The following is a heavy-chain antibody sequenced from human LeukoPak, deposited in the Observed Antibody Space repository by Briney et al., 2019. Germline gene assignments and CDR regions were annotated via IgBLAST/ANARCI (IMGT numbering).Heavy chain of an antibody. Sequence: ASVKVSCKASGYTFTGYCMHWVRQAPGQGLEWMGWINPNSGGTNYAQKFQGRVTMTRDTSISTAYMELSRLRSDDTAVYYCARVRYSGYALEDDYWGQGTLVTVSS. V-gene: IGHV1-2*02. CDR2: INPNSGGT. J-gene: IGHJ4*02. D-gene: IGHD5-12*01. CDR3: ARVRYSGYALEDDY. CDR1: GYTFTGYC.